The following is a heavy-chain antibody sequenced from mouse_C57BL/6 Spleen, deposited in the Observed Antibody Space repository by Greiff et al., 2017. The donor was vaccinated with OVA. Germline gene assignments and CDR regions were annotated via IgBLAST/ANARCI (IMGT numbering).Heavy chain of an antibody. CDR3: ARYYYGSSPYFDY. J-gene: IGHJ2*01. D-gene: IGHD1-1*01. CDR2: IYPRSGNT. V-gene: IGHV1-81*01. Sequence: VQLVESGAELARPGASVKLSCKASGYTFTSYGISWLNQRTGQGLEWIGEIYPRSGNTYYNEKFKDKATLTADKSSSTAYMELRSLTSEDSAVYFCARYYYGSSPYFDYWGQGTTLTVSS. CDR1: GYTFTSYG.